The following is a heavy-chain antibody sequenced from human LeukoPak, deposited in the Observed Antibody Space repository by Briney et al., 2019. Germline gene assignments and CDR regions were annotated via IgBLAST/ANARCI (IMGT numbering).Heavy chain of an antibody. CDR3: ARHTVTSHYYYGMDV. D-gene: IGHD4-17*01. CDR2: MNPNSGNT. V-gene: IGHV1-8*01. CDR1: GYTFTSYD. Sequence: ASVKVSCKASGYTFTSYDINWVRQATGQGLEWMGWMNPNSGNTGYAQKFQGRVTMTRNTSISTAYMELSSPRSEDTAVYYCARHTVTSHYYYGMDVWGQGTTVTVSS. J-gene: IGHJ6*02.